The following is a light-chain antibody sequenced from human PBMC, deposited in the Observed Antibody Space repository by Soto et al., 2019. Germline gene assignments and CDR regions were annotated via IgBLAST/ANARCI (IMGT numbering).Light chain of an antibody. J-gene: IGKJ1*01. V-gene: IGKV3-20*01. CDR2: HTP. CDR1: QSVGGS. Sequence: ETVLTQSPGTLSLSTGERATLSCRASQSVGGSLAWYQQRPGQAPRLLVYHTPNRATGIPDRFSASGSGTDFTLTISRLEPEDFAVYYCQEYGTSRTLGQGTKVDIK. CDR3: QEYGTSRT.